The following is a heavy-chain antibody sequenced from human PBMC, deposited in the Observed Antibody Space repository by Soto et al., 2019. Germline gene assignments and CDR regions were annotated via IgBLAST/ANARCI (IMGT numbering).Heavy chain of an antibody. V-gene: IGHV3-64*01. Sequence: GGSLRLSCAASVFTFSSYAMHWVRQAPGKGLEYVSAISSNGGSTYYANYVKGRFTISRDNSKNKLYLQMGSMRAEEIAEYYGARLVWFGELPLLAPYGMDVWGQGTTVTVS. CDR3: ARLVWFGELPLLAPYGMDV. CDR1: VFTFSSYA. CDR2: ISSNGGST. J-gene: IGHJ6*02. D-gene: IGHD3-10*01.